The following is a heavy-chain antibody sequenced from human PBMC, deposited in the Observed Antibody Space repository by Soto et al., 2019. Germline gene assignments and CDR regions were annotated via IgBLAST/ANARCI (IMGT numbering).Heavy chain of an antibody. D-gene: IGHD6-19*01. CDR2: VYYSGSS. Sequence: SETLSLTCTVTGDSVNSYYWSWMRQPPGKGLECMGCVYYSGSSNYNPSLKSRVTISVDTSKNQISLKLSSVTAADTAVYYCAGAIAVAGIIRDYYGMDVWGQGTTVTVSS. CDR3: AGAIAVAGIIRDYYGMDV. J-gene: IGHJ6*02. CDR1: GDSVNSYY. V-gene: IGHV4-59*02.